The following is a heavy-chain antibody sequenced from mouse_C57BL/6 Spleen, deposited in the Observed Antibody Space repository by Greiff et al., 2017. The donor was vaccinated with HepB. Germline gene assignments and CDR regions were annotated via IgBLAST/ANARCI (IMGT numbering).Heavy chain of an antibody. CDR2: IYPRSGNT. J-gene: IGHJ2*01. Sequence: QVQLKESGAELARPGASVKLSCKASGYTFTSYGISWVKQRTGQGLEWIGEIYPRSGNTYYNEKFKGKATLTADKSSSTAYMELRSLTSEDSAVYFCAKHYGSSPYFDYWGQGTTLTVSS. CDR1: GYTFTSYG. D-gene: IGHD1-1*01. V-gene: IGHV1-81*01. CDR3: AKHYGSSPYFDY.